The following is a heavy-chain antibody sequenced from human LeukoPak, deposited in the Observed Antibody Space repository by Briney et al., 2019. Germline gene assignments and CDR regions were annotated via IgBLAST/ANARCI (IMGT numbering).Heavy chain of an antibody. J-gene: IGHJ4*02. CDR2: IYYSGST. V-gene: IGHV4-59*08. CDR3: ATHLGYCSGGSCYFDY. CDR1: GGSINNYY. D-gene: IGHD2-15*01. Sequence: PSETLSLTCTVSGGSINNYYWSWIRQPPGKGLEWIGYIYYSGSTNYNPSLKSRVTISVDTSKNQFSLKLSSVTAADTAVYYCATHLGYCSGGSCYFDYWGQGTLVTVSS.